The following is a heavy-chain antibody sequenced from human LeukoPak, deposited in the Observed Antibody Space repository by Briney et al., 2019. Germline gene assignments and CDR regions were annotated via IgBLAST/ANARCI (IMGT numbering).Heavy chain of an antibody. D-gene: IGHD1-26*01. Sequence: ASVKVSCKASGYTFTSYGISWGRQAPGQGLEWRGWISAYNGNTNYAQKLQGRVTMTNDTSTSTAYMELRSLRSDDTAVYYCARVVGATTIDYWGQGTLVTVSS. CDR3: ARVVGATTIDY. V-gene: IGHV1-18*01. J-gene: IGHJ4*02. CDR2: ISAYNGNT. CDR1: GYTFTSYG.